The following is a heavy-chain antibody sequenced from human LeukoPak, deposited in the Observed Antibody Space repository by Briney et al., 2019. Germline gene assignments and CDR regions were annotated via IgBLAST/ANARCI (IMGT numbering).Heavy chain of an antibody. D-gene: IGHD6-19*01. J-gene: IGHJ4*02. Sequence: PSETLSLTCTVSGYSISSGYYWGWIRQPPGKGLEWIGSIYHSGSTYYNPSLKSRVTISVDTSKNQFSLKLSSVTAADTAVYYCARERRTSRQWLGYFDYWGQGTLVTVSS. CDR1: GYSISSGYY. V-gene: IGHV4-38-2*02. CDR3: ARERRTSRQWLGYFDY. CDR2: IYHSGST.